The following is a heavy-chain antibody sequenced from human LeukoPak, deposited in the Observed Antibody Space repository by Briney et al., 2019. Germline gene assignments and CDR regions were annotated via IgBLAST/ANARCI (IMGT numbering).Heavy chain of an antibody. J-gene: IGHJ6*02. CDR2: INPSSGGT. Sequence: GASVKVSCKASGYTFTGYYMHWVRQAPGQGLDGMGWINPSSGGTNYAQKFRGRDTLTRDTSISTAYMELSRLRSDDTAVYHSARDPTLLWFRELLSYYYYYGMDVWGQGTTVTVSS. CDR3: ARDPTLLWFRELLSYYYYYGMDV. D-gene: IGHD3-10*01. CDR1: GYTFTGYY. V-gene: IGHV1-2*02.